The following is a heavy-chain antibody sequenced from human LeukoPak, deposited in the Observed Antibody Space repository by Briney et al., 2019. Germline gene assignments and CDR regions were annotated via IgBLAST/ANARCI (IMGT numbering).Heavy chain of an antibody. J-gene: IGHJ3*02. CDR2: IIPIFGTA. D-gene: IGHD3-22*01. CDR1: GGTFSSYA. Sequence: RASVKVSCKASGGTFSSYAISWVRQAPGQGLEWMGGIIPIFGTANYAQKFQGRVTITTDESTSTAYMELSSLRSEDTAVYYCARGTGHYYPLGAFDIWGQGTMVTVSS. CDR3: ARGTGHYYPLGAFDI. V-gene: IGHV1-69*05.